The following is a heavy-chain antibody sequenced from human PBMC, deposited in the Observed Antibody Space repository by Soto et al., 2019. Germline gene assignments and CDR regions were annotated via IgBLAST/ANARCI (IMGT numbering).Heavy chain of an antibody. CDR1: GFTFSSYG. D-gene: IGHD3-10*01. Sequence: QVQLVESGGGVVQPGRSLRLSCAASGFTFSSYGMHWVRQAPGKGLEWVAVISFDGTNKYYGDSVTGRFTISRDNSKNTLYLQMTSLRAEDTAVYYCAKDTATIIRGGRSAHPGYWGQGTLVTVSS. V-gene: IGHV3-30*18. CDR3: AKDTATIIRGGRSAHPGY. CDR2: ISFDGTNK. J-gene: IGHJ4*02.